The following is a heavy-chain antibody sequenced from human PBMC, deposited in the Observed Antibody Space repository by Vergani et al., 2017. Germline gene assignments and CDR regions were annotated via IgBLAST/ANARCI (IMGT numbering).Heavy chain of an antibody. Sequence: EVQLVQSGAEVKKPGESLKISCKGSGYSFTSYWIGWVRQMPGKGLEWMGIIYPGDSDTRYSPSFQGQVTISADKSISTAYLQRSSLKASDTAMYYCARLGVPAAIPHYYYYYYMDVWGKGTTVTVSS. J-gene: IGHJ6*03. CDR1: GYSFTSYW. V-gene: IGHV5-51*01. D-gene: IGHD2-2*01. CDR3: ARLGVPAAIPHYYYYYYMDV. CDR2: IYPGDSDT.